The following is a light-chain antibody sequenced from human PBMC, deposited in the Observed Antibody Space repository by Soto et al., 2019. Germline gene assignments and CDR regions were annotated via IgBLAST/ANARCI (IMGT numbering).Light chain of an antibody. V-gene: IGLV2-14*01. CDR3: TSYTSSSTPYV. J-gene: IGLJ1*01. CDR1: SSDVGGYTY. CDR2: DVS. Sequence: QSVLTQPASLSGSPGQSITISCAGTSSDVGGYTYVSWYQQHPGKAPKLMIYDVSNQPSGVSNRFSGSKSGNTASLTISGLQAEDEADYYCTSYTSSSTPYVFGGGTKVTVL.